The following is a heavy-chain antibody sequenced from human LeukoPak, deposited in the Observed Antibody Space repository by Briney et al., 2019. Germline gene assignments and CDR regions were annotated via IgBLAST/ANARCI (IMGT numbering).Heavy chain of an antibody. D-gene: IGHD4-17*01. Sequence: SETLSLTCTVSGGSISSNTYYWGWIRRPPGRGLEWIGNIHYSGSTYYNPSLKSRVTFSVDTSKTQFSLNLSSLTAADTAVYYCATSGTVSTYNWFDPWGQGTLVTVSS. J-gene: IGHJ5*02. V-gene: IGHV4-39*01. CDR3: ATSGTVSTYNWFDP. CDR2: IHYSGST. CDR1: GGSISSNTYY.